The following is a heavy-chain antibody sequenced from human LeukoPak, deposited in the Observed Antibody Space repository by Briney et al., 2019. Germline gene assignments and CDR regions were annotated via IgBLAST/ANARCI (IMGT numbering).Heavy chain of an antibody. D-gene: IGHD6-19*01. J-gene: IGHJ5*02. CDR1: GFSFSSYS. Sequence: GGALRLSCAASGFSFSSYSMNWVRQAPGKGLEGVSSISSSSSYIYYADSVKGRFTISRDNAKHSMYLQMPSLRAEDTAVYYCATTTRFLEGSTGCFDPWGQGTLVTVSS. V-gene: IGHV3-21*01. CDR2: ISSSSSYI. CDR3: ATTTRFLEGSTGCFDP.